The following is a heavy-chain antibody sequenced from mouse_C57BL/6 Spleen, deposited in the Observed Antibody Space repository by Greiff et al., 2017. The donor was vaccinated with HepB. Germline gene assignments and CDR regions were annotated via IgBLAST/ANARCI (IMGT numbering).Heavy chain of an antibody. J-gene: IGHJ1*03. CDR1: GYTFTDYN. Sequence: VQLQQSGPELVKPGASVKMSCKASGYTFTDYNMHWVKQSHGKSLEWIGYINPNNGGTSYNQKFKGKATLTVNKSSSTAYMELRSLTSEDSAVYYCARDDGYSGYFDVWGTGTTVTVSS. CDR2: INPNNGGT. V-gene: IGHV1-22*01. CDR3: ARDDGYSGYFDV. D-gene: IGHD2-3*01.